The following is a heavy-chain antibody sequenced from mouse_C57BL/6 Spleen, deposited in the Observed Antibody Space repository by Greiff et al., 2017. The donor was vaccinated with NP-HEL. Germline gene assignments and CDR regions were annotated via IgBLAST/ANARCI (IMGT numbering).Heavy chain of an antibody. D-gene: IGHD1-1*02. J-gene: IGHJ4*01. CDR2: IYPGDGDT. CDR3: ARSLWPYAMDY. CDR1: GYAFSSYW. Sequence: VQLQQSGAELVKPGASVKISCKASGYAFSSYWMNWVKQRPGKGLEWIGQIYPGDGDTNYNGKFKGKATLTADKSSSTAYMQLSSLTSEDSAVYFCARSLWPYAMDYWGQGTSVTASS. V-gene: IGHV1-80*01.